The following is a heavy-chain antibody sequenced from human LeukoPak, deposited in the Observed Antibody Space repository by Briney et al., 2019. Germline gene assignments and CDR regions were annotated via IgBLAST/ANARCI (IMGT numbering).Heavy chain of an antibody. V-gene: IGHV3-21*01. J-gene: IGHJ4*02. Sequence: GGSLRLSCAASGFAVSRNYMTWVRQAPGKGLEWVSSISSSSSYIYYADSVKGRFTISRDNAKNSLYLQMNSLRAEDTAVYYCASMDTAMETVDYWGQGTLVTVSS. CDR3: ASMDTAMETVDY. D-gene: IGHD5-18*01. CDR1: GFAVSRNY. CDR2: ISSSSSYI.